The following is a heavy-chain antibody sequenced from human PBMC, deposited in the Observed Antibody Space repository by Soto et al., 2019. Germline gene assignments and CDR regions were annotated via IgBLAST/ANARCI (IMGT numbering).Heavy chain of an antibody. J-gene: IGHJ6*02. D-gene: IGHD3-9*01. CDR1: GGSISSYY. V-gene: IGHV4-4*07. CDR3: AIDGDILTGYPVFYYYYGMYV. CDR2: IYTSGST. Sequence: QVQLQESGPGLVKPSETLSLTCTVSGGSISSYYWSWIRQPAGKGLEWIGRIYTSGSTNYNPSLKCRVPMSVDTSLNQFSLKLISVTAADAGVYYCAIDGDILTGYPVFYYYYGMYVWGQWTTVTVSS.